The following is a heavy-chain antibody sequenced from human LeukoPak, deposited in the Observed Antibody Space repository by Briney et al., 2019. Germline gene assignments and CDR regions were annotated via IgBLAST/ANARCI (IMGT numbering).Heavy chain of an antibody. D-gene: IGHD2-15*01. Sequence: SETLSLTCSVSGGSVTSGSYYWSWIRQPAGKGLEWIGRISTSGSTNYNPSLKSRVTMSLDTSKNQFSLRLNSLTAADTAVYYCARGAALAIDYWGQGALVTVSS. V-gene: IGHV4-61*02. CDR3: ARGAALAIDY. J-gene: IGHJ4*02. CDR1: GGSVTSGSYY. CDR2: ISTSGST.